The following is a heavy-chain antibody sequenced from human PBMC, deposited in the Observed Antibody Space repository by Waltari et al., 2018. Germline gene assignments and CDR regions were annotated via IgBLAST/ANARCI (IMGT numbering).Heavy chain of an antibody. J-gene: IGHJ3*02. V-gene: IGHV1-69*12. CDR3: ACAPLGIVVVPAAIGEDAFDI. CDR1: GGTFSSYA. D-gene: IGHD2-2*03. CDR2: LIPILVTA. Sequence: QVQLVQSGAEVKKPGSSVKVSCKASGGTFSSYAISWVRQAPGQGLEWMGGLIPILVTANYAQKFQGRVTMTADESTSTAYMELSSLRSEDTAVYYCACAPLGIVVVPAAIGEDAFDIWGQGTMVTVSS.